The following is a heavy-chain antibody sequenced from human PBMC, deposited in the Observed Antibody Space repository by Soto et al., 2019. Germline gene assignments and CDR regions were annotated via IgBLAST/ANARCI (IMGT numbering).Heavy chain of an antibody. D-gene: IGHD2-15*01. Sequence: PSETLSLTCTVSGGSISSSGYYWGWIRQPPGKGLEWIGSIYYSGSTYYNPSLKSRVTISVDTSKNQFSLKLSSVTAADTAVYYCARLRGYCSGGSCYSNYYYYMDVWGKGTTVTVSS. CDR1: GGSISSSGYY. V-gene: IGHV4-39*01. J-gene: IGHJ6*03. CDR3: ARLRGYCSGGSCYSNYYYYMDV. CDR2: IYYSGST.